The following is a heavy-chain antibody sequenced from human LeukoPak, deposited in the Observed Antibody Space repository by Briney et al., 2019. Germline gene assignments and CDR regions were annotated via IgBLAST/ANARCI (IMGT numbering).Heavy chain of an antibody. D-gene: IGHD4-11*01. Sequence: PSETLSLTCSVSGYSISSGYEWGWIRQPPGKRLEWIGSISQSGNTYDNLSLKSRVTMSVDTARNQFSLKLTSVTAADTAVYYCVRSEIDDYSRYWGRGMLVIVSS. CDR2: ISQSGNT. V-gene: IGHV4-38-2*02. CDR3: VRSEIDDYSRY. CDR1: GYSISSGYE. J-gene: IGHJ4*02.